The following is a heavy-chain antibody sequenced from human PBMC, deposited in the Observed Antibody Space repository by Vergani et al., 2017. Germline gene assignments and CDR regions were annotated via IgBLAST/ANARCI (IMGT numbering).Heavy chain of an antibody. CDR1: GFTVSSNY. CDR3: AKNRCASCWYVLERLGNSDTHFDY. CDR2: ISGSGGST. J-gene: IGHJ4*02. D-gene: IGHD6-19*01. Sequence: EVQLVESGGGLIQPGGSLRLSCAASGFTVSSNYMSWVRQAPGKGLEWVSAISGSGGSTYYADSVKGRFTIARDNSKNTLYLQMNSLRAEDTAVYYCAKNRCASCWYVLERLGNSDTHFDYWGQGTLVTVSS. V-gene: IGHV3-23*04.